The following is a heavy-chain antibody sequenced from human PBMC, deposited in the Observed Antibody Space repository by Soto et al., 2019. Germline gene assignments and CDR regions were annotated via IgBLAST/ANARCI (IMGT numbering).Heavy chain of an antibody. D-gene: IGHD6-6*01. Sequence: QVQLVQSGAEVKKPGSSVKVSRKASGGTFSSYTISWVRQAPGQGLEWMGRIIPILGIANYAQKFQGRVTITADKSTSTAYMELSSLRSEDTAVYYCARKSVAAPTYWYFDLWGRGTLVTVSS. CDR3: ARKSVAAPTYWYFDL. CDR2: IIPILGIA. V-gene: IGHV1-69*02. CDR1: GGTFSSYT. J-gene: IGHJ2*01.